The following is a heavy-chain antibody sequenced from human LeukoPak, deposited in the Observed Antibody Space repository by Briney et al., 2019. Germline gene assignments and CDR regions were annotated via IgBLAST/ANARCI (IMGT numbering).Heavy chain of an antibody. V-gene: IGHV4-30-2*01. Sequence: SETLSLTCAVSRGSISSGGYSWSWIRQPPGKGLEWIGYIYHSGSTYYNPSLKSRVTISVDRSKNQFSLKLSSVSAADTAVYYCARGIHSIGRAFDIWGQGTMVTVSS. J-gene: IGHJ3*02. CDR2: IYHSGST. CDR3: ARGIHSIGRAFDI. CDR1: RGSISSGGYS. D-gene: IGHD3-22*01.